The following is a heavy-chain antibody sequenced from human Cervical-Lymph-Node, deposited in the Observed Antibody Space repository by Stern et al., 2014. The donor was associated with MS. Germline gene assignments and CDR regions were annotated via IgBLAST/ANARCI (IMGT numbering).Heavy chain of an antibody. CDR2: INIDGTRT. CDR3: AKEVGRQQGLY. CDR1: GFKVRNYW. J-gene: IGHJ4*02. V-gene: IGHV3-74*01. D-gene: IGHD1-26*01. Sequence: EVQLVESGGGLVQPGGSLRLSCEASGFKVRNYWMYWVRQAPGKGLVWVSRINIDGTRTSYADSVKGRFTISRDISKNTLFLQMNSLRVEDTAVYYCAKEVGRQQGLYWGQGTLVTVSS.